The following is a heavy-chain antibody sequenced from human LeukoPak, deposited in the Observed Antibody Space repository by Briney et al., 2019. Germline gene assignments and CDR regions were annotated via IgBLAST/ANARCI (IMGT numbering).Heavy chain of an antibody. CDR2: ISGSGSGGST. J-gene: IGHJ4*02. V-gene: IGHV3-23*01. Sequence: GGSLRLSCAASGFTFSSSAMSWVRQAPGKGLEWVSNISGSGSGGSTYYADSVKGRFTISRDNSKNTLYLQMNSLRAEDTAVYYCAKSGYNRFDYWGQGSLVTVSS. CDR1: GFTFSSSA. D-gene: IGHD5-24*01. CDR3: AKSGYNRFDY.